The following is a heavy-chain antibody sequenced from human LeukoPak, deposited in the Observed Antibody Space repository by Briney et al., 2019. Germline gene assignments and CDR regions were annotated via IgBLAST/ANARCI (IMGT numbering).Heavy chain of an antibody. CDR3: AKDYDFWSGYYTIPPLFDY. Sequence: GGSLRLSCAASGFTFSSYATSWVRQAPGKGLEWVSAISGSGGSTYYADSVKGRFAISRDNSKNTLYLQMNSLRAEDTAVYYCAKDYDFWSGYYTIPPLFDYWGQGTLVTVSS. CDR2: ISGSGGST. CDR1: GFTFSSYA. J-gene: IGHJ4*02. D-gene: IGHD3-3*01. V-gene: IGHV3-23*01.